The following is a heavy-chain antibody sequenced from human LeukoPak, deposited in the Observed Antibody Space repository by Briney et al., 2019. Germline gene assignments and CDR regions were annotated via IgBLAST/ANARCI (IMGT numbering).Heavy chain of an antibody. J-gene: IGHJ4*02. CDR1: GGSISSSSYY. V-gene: IGHV4-39*07. D-gene: IGHD6-13*01. Sequence: SETLSLTCTVSGGSISSSSYYWGWIRQPPGKGLEWIGSIYYSGTTFDNPSLKSRVTLSVDTSKNQFSLRLTSVTAADTAFYYCAREEYSSDWYGHDSWGQGTLVTVSS. CDR3: AREEYSSDWYGHDS. CDR2: IYYSGTT.